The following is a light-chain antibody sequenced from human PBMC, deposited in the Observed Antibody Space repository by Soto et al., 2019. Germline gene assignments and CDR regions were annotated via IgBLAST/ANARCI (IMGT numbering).Light chain of an antibody. Sequence: EIVLTQSPGTLSLSLGERATLSCRASQSVTSSFLAWYQQKPGQAPRLLIYGASSRDTGIPDRFSGSGSGTDFTLTISRLEPEDFAVYYCQQYGSSTWKFGHGTKVEIK. V-gene: IGKV3-20*01. CDR1: QSVTSSF. J-gene: IGKJ1*01. CDR3: QQYGSSTWK. CDR2: GAS.